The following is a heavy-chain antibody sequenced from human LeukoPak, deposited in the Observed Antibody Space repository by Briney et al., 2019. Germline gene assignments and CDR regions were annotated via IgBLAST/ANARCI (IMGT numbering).Heavy chain of an antibody. CDR2: IFYTGST. Sequence: NPSETLSPTCTVSGGSISNYYWSWIRQPPGKGLEWIGYIFYTGSTNYNPSLKSRVTISVDTSKNQFSLKLSSVTAADTAVYYCARHPVVVVAATPGWWFDPWGQGTLVTVSS. CDR1: GGSISNYY. V-gene: IGHV4-59*08. CDR3: ARHPVVVVAATPGWWFDP. J-gene: IGHJ5*02. D-gene: IGHD2-15*01.